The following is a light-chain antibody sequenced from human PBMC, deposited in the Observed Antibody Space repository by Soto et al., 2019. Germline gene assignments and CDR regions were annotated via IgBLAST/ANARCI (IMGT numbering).Light chain of an antibody. J-gene: IGLJ1*01. V-gene: IGLV2-14*01. CDR2: AVS. CDR3: CSYTVSGTYV. CDR1: SSDVGGYNY. Sequence: QSVLTQPASVSGSPGQSITISCTGTSSDVGGYNYVSWYQQHPGKAPKLMIYAVSNRPSGVSNRFSGSKSGNTATLTISGLQAEDEADYYRCSYTVSGTYVFGTGTKVTVL.